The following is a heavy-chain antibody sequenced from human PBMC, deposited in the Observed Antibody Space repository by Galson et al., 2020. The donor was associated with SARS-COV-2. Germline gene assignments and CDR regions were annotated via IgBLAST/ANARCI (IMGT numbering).Heavy chain of an antibody. Sequence: GGSLRLSCSASGFTFSTYAMHWVRQAPGKGLEFVSIISNSGDNTFYADSVKGKFTISRDNPKNTLYPQMSSLIAEDTALYYCVKHGAAGTYGNCDYWCQGTLVTVSS. CDR3: VKHGAAGTYGNCDY. D-gene: IGHD4-17*01. J-gene: IGHJ4*02. CDR2: ISNSGDNT. CDR1: GFTFSTYA. V-gene: IGHV3-64D*08.